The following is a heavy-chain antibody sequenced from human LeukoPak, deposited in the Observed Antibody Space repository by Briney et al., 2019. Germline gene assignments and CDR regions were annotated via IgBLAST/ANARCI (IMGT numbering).Heavy chain of an antibody. J-gene: IGHJ4*02. V-gene: IGHV1-2*02. CDR3: GTLLSNGPFDY. Sequence: ASVKVSCRASGYTFTGYYMHWVRQAPGQGLEWMGWIYPNSGATKYAQKFQGRVTMTRDTSISTAYMELSGLRSDDTAVYYCGTLLSNGPFDYWGQGSLVTVSS. CDR2: IYPNSGAT. CDR1: GYTFTGYY.